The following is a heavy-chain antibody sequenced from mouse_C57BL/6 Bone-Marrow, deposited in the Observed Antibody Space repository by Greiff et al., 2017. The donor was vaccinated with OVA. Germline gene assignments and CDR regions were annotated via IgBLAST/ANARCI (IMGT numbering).Heavy chain of an antibody. J-gene: IGHJ3*01. CDR1: GFSLSTFGMG. D-gene: IGHD1-1*01. CDR3: ARISVYYYGSPWFAY. CDR2: IWWDDDK. V-gene: IGHV8-8*01. Sequence: QVQLKESGPGILQPSQTLSLTCSFSGFSLSTFGMGVGWIRQPSGKGLEWLAHIWWDDDKYYNPALKSRLTISKDTSKNQVFLKIANVDTADTATYYCARISVYYYGSPWFAYWGQGTLVTVSA.